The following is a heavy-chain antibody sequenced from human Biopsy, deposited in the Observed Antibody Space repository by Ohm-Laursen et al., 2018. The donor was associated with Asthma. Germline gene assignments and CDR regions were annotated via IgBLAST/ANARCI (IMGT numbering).Heavy chain of an antibody. V-gene: IGHV3-33*01. CDR1: GFTFSNSG. Sequence: SLRLSCTATGFTFSNSGMHWVRQAPGKGLEWVAVIWFDGSNKYYVDSVRGRFTISRDNSKNTLYLQMNSLRAEDTAVYYCARDSYSSGLYDDFESWGQGTLVTVSS. CDR2: IWFDGSNK. J-gene: IGHJ4*02. D-gene: IGHD6-19*01. CDR3: ARDSYSSGLYDDFES.